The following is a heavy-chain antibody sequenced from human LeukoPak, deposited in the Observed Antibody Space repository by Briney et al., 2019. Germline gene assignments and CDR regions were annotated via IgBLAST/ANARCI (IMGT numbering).Heavy chain of an antibody. D-gene: IGHD3-9*01. Sequence: PGGSLRLSCAASGFTFGSYSMNWVRQAPGKGLEWVSSISSSSSYIYYADSVKGRFTISRDNAKNSLYLQMNSLRAEDTAVYYCARFGGNILTPSGNWYFDLWGRGTLVTVSS. CDR1: GFTFGSYS. CDR3: ARFGGNILTPSGNWYFDL. CDR2: ISSSSSYI. J-gene: IGHJ2*01. V-gene: IGHV3-21*04.